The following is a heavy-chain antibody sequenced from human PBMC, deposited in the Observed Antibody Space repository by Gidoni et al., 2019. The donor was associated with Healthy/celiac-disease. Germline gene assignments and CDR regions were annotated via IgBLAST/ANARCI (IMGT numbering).Heavy chain of an antibody. J-gene: IGHJ4*02. V-gene: IGHV3-9*01. CDR1: GFHFGDYA. D-gene: IGHD5-12*01. Sequence: EVQLVESGGGLVRPGRSLRLSCAASGFHFGDYAMFWVRQFPGKGLEWVLGIYWNGGVIGYADSVKGRFTISRDNGKNSLYLQMNSLRSEDTALYYCTKDIPGYSGPSPLDSWGQGTLVTVSS. CDR2: IYWNGGVI. CDR3: TKDIPGYSGPSPLDS.